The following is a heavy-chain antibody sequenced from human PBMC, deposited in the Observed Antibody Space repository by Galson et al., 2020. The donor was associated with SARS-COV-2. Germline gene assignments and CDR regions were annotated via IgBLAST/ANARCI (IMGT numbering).Heavy chain of an antibody. CDR3: AREPHVAYYYDSSRAFDI. J-gene: IGHJ3*02. Sequence: ASVKVSCKVSGYTLTELSMHWVRQAPGKGLEWMGGFDPEDGETIYAQKFQGRVTMTEDTSTDTAYMELSSLRSDDTAVYYCAREPHVAYYYDSSRAFDIWGQGTMVTVSS. V-gene: IGHV1-24*01. CDR2: FDPEDGET. CDR1: GYTLTELS. D-gene: IGHD3-22*01.